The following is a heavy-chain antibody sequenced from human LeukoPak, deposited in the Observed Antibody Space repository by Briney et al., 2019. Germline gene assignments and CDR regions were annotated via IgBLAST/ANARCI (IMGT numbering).Heavy chain of an antibody. CDR2: IYYSGST. D-gene: IGHD4-11*01. J-gene: IGHJ4*02. V-gene: IGHV4-59*08. CDR1: GGSISSYY. CDR3: ARHKTVTTSQFDY. Sequence: SETLSLTCTVSGGSISSYYWSWIRQPPGEGLEWIGYIYYSGSTNYNPSLKSRVTISVDTSKNQFSLKLSSVTAADTAVYYCARHKTVTTSQFDYWGQGTLVTVSS.